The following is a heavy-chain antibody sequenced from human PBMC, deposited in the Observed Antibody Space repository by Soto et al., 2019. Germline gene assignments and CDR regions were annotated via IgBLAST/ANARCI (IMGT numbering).Heavy chain of an antibody. CDR1: GFSLSNGRMG. Sequence: QVTLKESGPVLVKPTEPLTLTCTVSGFSLSNGRMGVSWIRQPPGKALEWLAHIFSNDEKSYSTSLKSRLTISKDTSKSQVVLTMTNMDPVDIATYYCARIGVGEPYWGQGTLVTVSS. V-gene: IGHV2-26*01. J-gene: IGHJ4*02. CDR3: ARIGVGEPY. CDR2: IFSNDEK. D-gene: IGHD1-1*01.